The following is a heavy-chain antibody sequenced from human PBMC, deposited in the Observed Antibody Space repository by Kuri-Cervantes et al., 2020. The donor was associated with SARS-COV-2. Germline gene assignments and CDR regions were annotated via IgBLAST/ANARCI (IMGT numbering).Heavy chain of an antibody. D-gene: IGHD2-21*02. V-gene: IGHV1-2*02. Sequence: ASVKVSCKASAYTFTAYYIHWVRQAPGQGLEWMGWINPYNGDTNYAQKFQGRVTLTRDTSISTAYMELNSLTFADTATYYCTRRSVTRDYWGQGTLVTVSS. CDR1: AYTFTAYY. J-gene: IGHJ4*02. CDR3: TRRSVTRDY. CDR2: INPYNGDT.